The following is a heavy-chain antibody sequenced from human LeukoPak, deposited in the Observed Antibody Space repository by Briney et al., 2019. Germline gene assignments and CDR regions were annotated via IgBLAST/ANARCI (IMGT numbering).Heavy chain of an antibody. D-gene: IGHD6-19*01. CDR2: ISASGSGT. Sequence: PGGSLRLSCEPSVFTFTSYAMHWVPQAPGKGLEWGSRISASGSGTFYTDSISGRFTISRDNDKKTLFLQMKNRRLGDTALYYCAKGRDTSGRQNFDFWGQGTLVTVSS. J-gene: IGHJ4*02. CDR3: AKGRDTSGRQNFDF. V-gene: IGHV3-23*01. CDR1: VFTFTSYA.